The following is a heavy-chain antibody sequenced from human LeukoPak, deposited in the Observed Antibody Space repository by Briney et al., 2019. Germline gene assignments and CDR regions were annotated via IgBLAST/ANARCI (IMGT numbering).Heavy chain of an antibody. V-gene: IGHV3-30-3*01. CDR1: GFTFSSYA. CDR3: ARVYDLHNGGVRGVYFDY. J-gene: IGHJ4*02. CDR2: ISYDGSNK. Sequence: QPGGSLRLSCSASGFTFSSYAMHWVRQAPGKGLEWVAVISYDGSNKYYADSVKGRFTISRDNSKNTLYLQMNSLSAEDTAVYYCARVYDLHNGGVRGVYFDYWGQGTLVTVSS. D-gene: IGHD3-10*01.